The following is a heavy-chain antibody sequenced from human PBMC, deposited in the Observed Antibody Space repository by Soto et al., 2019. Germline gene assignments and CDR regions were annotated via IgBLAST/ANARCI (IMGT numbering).Heavy chain of an antibody. D-gene: IGHD2-2*01. V-gene: IGHV4-38-2*01. Sequence: SETLSLTCAVSGYSISSGYYWGWIRQPPGKGLEWIGSIYHSGSTYYNPSLKSRVTISVDTSKNQFSLKLSSVTAADTAVYYCARVPPTGWFDSWGQGTLVTVSS. CDR2: IYHSGST. CDR3: ARVPPTGWFDS. CDR1: GYSISSGYY. J-gene: IGHJ5*01.